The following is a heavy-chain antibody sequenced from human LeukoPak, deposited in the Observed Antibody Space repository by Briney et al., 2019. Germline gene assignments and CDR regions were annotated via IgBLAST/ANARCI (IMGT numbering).Heavy chain of an antibody. J-gene: IGHJ4*02. D-gene: IGHD6-13*01. CDR3: ARDRGLGYSSSWYYFDY. CDR1: GYTFTSYG. V-gene: IGHV1-18*01. Sequence: VASVKVSCKASGYTFTSYGISWVRQAPGQGLEWMGWISAYNGNTNYAQKLQGRVTMTTDTSTSTAYMELRSLRSDDTAVYYCARDRGLGYSSSWYYFDYWGQGTLVTVSS. CDR2: ISAYNGNT.